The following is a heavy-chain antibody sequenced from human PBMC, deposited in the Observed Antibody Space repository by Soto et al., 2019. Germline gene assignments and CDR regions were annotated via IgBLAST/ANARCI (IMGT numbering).Heavy chain of an antibody. CDR1: GGSISSGDYY. CDR2: IYYSGST. CDR3: ARYYGSGSYYYYYYYYGMDV. J-gene: IGHJ6*02. D-gene: IGHD3-10*01. V-gene: IGHV4-30-4*01. Sequence: QVQLQESGPGLVKPSQTLSLTCTVSGGSISSGDYYWSWIRQPPGKGLEWIGYIYYSGSTYYNPSLKSRVTISVDTSKNQFSLKLSSVTAADTAVYYCARYYGSGSYYYYYYYYGMDVWGQGTTVTVSS.